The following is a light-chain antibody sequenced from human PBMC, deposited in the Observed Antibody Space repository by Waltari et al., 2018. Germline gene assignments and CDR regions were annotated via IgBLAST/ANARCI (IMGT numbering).Light chain of an antibody. CDR1: QSVSRT. CDR3: QHYVRLPAT. CDR2: GAS. J-gene: IGKJ1*01. Sequence: IVLTQSPGTLSLSPGERATLSCRASQSVSRTLAWYQQKPGQAPRLLIYGASTRATGIPDRFSGSGSGTDFSLTISRLEPEDFAVYYCQHYVRLPATFGKGTKVEIK. V-gene: IGKV3-20*01.